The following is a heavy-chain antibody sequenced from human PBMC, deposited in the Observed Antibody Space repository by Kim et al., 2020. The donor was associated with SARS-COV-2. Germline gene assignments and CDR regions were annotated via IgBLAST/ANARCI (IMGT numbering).Heavy chain of an antibody. CDR3: ARVGLPEVYDSSGYSDY. D-gene: IGHD3-22*01. J-gene: IGHJ4*02. CDR2: ISAYNGNT. CDR1: GYTFTSYG. Sequence: ASVKVSCKASGYTFTSYGISWVRQAPGQGLEWMGWISAYNGNTNYAQKLQGRVTMTTDTSTSTAYMELRSLRSDDTAVYYCARVGLPEVYDSSGYSDYWGQGTLVTVSS. V-gene: IGHV1-18*01.